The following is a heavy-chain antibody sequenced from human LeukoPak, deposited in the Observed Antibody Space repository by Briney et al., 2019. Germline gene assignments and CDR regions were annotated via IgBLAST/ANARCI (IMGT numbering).Heavy chain of an antibody. Sequence: ASVKVSCKASGYTFTGYYMHWVRQAPGQGLEWMGWINPNSGGTNYAQKFRGWVTMTRDTSISTAYMELSRLRSDDTAVYYCARDLLYSSSSGFGYWGQGTLVTVSS. CDR2: INPNSGGT. D-gene: IGHD6-13*01. CDR1: GYTFTGYY. V-gene: IGHV1-2*04. J-gene: IGHJ4*02. CDR3: ARDLLYSSSSGFGY.